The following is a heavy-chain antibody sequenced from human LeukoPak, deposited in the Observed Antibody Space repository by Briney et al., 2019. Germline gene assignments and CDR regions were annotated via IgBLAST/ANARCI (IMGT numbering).Heavy chain of an antibody. CDR3: ARLDTAMVIHAFDI. CDR2: IIPIFGTA. CDR1: GGTFSRYA. V-gene: IGHV1-69*13. J-gene: IGHJ3*02. D-gene: IGHD5-18*01. Sequence: SVKVSCKASGGTFSRYAITWVRQAPGQGLEWMGGIIPIFGTANYAQKFQGRVTITADESTSTAYMELSSLRSEDTAVYYCARLDTAMVIHAFDIWGQGTMVTVSS.